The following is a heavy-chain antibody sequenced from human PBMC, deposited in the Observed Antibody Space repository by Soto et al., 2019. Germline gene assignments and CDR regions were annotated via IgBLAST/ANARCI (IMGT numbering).Heavy chain of an antibody. CDR2: IYSGGST. Sequence: GGSVRLSCAASGFTESSNYMSCVRQAPGKGLEWVSVIYSGGSTYYADSVKGRFTISRDNSKNTLSLQMNSLRAEATAVDYCAKGFEPLKDYWGQGILVTVSS. V-gene: IGHV3-53*01. J-gene: IGHJ4*01. CDR3: AKGFEPLKDY. CDR1: GFTESSNY.